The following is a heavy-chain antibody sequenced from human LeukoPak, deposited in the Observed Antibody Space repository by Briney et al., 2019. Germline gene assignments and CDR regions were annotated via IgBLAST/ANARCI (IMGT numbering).Heavy chain of an antibody. CDR3: AKTYSSGYYYYYGMDV. CDR2: INPSGGST. J-gene: IGHJ6*02. V-gene: IGHV1-46*01. Sequence: ASVKVSCKASGYTFTSYYMHWVRQAPGQGLERMGIINPSGGSTSYAQKFQGRVTMTRDTSTSTVYMELSSLRSEDTAVYYCAKTYSSGYYYYYGMDVWGQGTTVTVSS. D-gene: IGHD6-19*01. CDR1: GYTFTSYY.